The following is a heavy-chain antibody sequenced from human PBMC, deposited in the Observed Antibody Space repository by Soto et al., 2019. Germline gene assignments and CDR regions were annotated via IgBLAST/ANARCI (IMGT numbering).Heavy chain of an antibody. J-gene: IGHJ4*02. D-gene: IGHD3-22*01. Sequence: GASVKVSCKASGYAFTSYDINWVRQATGQGLEWMGWVNPNSGNTGYAQKFQGRFTISRDDSKNTLYLQMNSLKTEDTAVYYCTTEGYDSSGYYPWYFDYWGQGTLVTVSS. CDR1: GYAFTSYD. CDR2: VNPNSGNT. V-gene: IGHV1-8*01. CDR3: TTEGYDSSGYYPWYFDY.